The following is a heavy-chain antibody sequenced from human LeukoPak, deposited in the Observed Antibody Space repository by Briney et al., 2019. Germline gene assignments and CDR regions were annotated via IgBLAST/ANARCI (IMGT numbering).Heavy chain of an antibody. CDR2: ISGDGGST. D-gene: IGHD6-19*01. CDR3: AKVVYSSGWYYDYYYYYGMDV. CDR1: GFTFDDYA. Sequence: GGSLRPSCAASGFTFDDYAMHWVRQAPGKGLEWVSLISGDGGSTYYADSVKGRFTISRDNSKNSLYLQMNSLRTEDTALYYCAKVVYSSGWYYDYYYYYGMDVWGQGTTVTVSS. V-gene: IGHV3-43*02. J-gene: IGHJ6*02.